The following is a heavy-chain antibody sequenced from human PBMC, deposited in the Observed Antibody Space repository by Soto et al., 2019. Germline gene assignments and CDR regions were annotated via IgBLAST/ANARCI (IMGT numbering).Heavy chain of an antibody. CDR3: AREGGESSDGLYYFDS. Sequence: SETLSLTCTVTGDSINSRSYYWGWIRHPPGKGLEWIGSIYYSGSTYYNPSLRSRLAISIDTSKNQFSLKLSSVTAADTAVYFCAREGGESSDGLYYFDSWGQGSLVTVSS. V-gene: IGHV4-39*07. D-gene: IGHD3-16*01. CDR2: IYYSGST. CDR1: GDSINSRSYY. J-gene: IGHJ4*02.